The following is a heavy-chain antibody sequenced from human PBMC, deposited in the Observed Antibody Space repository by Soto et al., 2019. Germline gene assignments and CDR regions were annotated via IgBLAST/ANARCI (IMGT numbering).Heavy chain of an antibody. J-gene: IGHJ4*02. CDR1: GFTFSSSA. V-gene: IGHV3-73*01. CDR3: TLRSGDYGDYFDY. D-gene: IGHD4-17*01. CDR2: IRSKANSYAT. Sequence: EVQLVESGGGLVQPGGSLKLSCAASGFTFSSSAMHWVRQASGKGLEWVGRIRSKANSYATAYAASVKGRFTISRDDSQNTAYLPMNSLKTEDTAVYYCTLRSGDYGDYFDYWGQGSLVTVSS.